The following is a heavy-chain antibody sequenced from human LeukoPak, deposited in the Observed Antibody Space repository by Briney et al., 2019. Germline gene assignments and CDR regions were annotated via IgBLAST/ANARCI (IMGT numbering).Heavy chain of an antibody. V-gene: IGHV3-30*02. D-gene: IGHD6-13*01. Sequence: GGSLRLSCAASGFTFSSYGMHWVRQAPGKGLEWVAFIRYDGSNKYYADSVKGRFTISRDNSKNTLYLQMNSLRAEDTAVYYCAKLGVAAAPDAALDCWGQGTLVTVSS. CDR1: GFTFSSYG. J-gene: IGHJ4*02. CDR2: IRYDGSNK. CDR3: AKLGVAAAPDAALDC.